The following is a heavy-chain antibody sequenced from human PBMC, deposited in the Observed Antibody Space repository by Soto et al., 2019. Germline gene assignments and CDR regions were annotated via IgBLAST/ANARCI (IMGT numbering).Heavy chain of an antibody. CDR2: IYWDDDK. Sequence: QITLKESGPTVVKPTQTLTLTCTFSGFSLSTRGVGVGWIRQPPGKALEWLALIYWDDDKRYRPSLKSRLTITKDTSKNQVVLTMTNMDPEDTATYYCLRAVDYWGQGTLVPVSS. V-gene: IGHV2-5*02. D-gene: IGHD4-17*01. CDR3: LRAVDY. J-gene: IGHJ4*02. CDR1: GFSLSTRGVG.